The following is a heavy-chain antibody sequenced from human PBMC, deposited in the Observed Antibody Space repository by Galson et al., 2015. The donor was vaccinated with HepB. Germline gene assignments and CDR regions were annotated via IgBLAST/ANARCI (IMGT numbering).Heavy chain of an antibody. D-gene: IGHD5-18*01. Sequence: SVKVSCKASGYNFTPYAMHWVRQAPGQRLEWLGWINAAYGNTRYSQKFQGRVTFTRDTSASTAYMELFSLRSADTAVFYCAREKYNDSYHAFDMWGQGTMVTVSS. J-gene: IGHJ3*02. CDR1: GYNFTPYA. CDR2: INAAYGNT. V-gene: IGHV1-3*01. CDR3: AREKYNDSYHAFDM.